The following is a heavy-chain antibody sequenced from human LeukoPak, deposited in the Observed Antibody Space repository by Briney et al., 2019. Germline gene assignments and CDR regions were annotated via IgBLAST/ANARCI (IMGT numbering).Heavy chain of an antibody. D-gene: IGHD6-19*01. CDR2: ISGSGGST. CDR3: AKVGWDQYYFDY. Sequence: PGGSLRLSCAASGFTFSSHAMSWVRQAPGKGLEWVSAISGSGGSTYYADSVKGRFTISIDNSKNTVYLQMNSLRAEDTAVYYCAKVGWDQYYFDYWGQGTLVTVSS. CDR1: GFTFSSHA. V-gene: IGHV3-23*01. J-gene: IGHJ4*02.